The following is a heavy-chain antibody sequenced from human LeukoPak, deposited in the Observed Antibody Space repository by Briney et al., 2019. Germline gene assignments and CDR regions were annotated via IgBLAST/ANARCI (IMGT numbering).Heavy chain of an antibody. J-gene: IGHJ4*02. Sequence: GGSLRLSCAASGFTFSSYGMSWVRQAPGKGLEWVSAISSSGGSTYYADSVKGRFTISRDNSKNTLYLQMNSLRAEDAAVYYCAKGRGYSYGFSFDYWGQGTLVTVSS. CDR2: ISSSGGST. D-gene: IGHD5-18*01. CDR1: GFTFSSYG. CDR3: AKGRGYSYGFSFDY. V-gene: IGHV3-23*01.